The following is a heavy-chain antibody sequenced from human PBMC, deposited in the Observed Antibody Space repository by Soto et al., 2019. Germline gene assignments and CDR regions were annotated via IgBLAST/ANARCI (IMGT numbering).Heavy chain of an antibody. Sequence: QVQLQESGPGLVKPSETLSLTCTVSGGSISSYYWSWIRQPPGKGLEWIGYIYYSGSTNYNPSLKSRVTISVDTSKNQFSLKLSSVTAADTAVYYCARGWDDYGDYTSNWFDPWGQGTLVTVSS. D-gene: IGHD4-17*01. CDR1: GGSISSYY. V-gene: IGHV4-59*01. CDR2: IYYSGST. J-gene: IGHJ5*02. CDR3: ARGWDDYGDYTSNWFDP.